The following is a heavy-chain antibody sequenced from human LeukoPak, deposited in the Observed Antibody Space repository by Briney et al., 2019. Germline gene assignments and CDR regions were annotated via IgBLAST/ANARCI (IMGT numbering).Heavy chain of an antibody. V-gene: IGHV5-51*01. Sequence: GESLKISCKGSGYSFTTYWIGWVRQMPGKGLEWMGSIYPGDSNTRYSPSFQGQVTISADKSITTAYLQWSSLKASDTAMYYCARHGPASSSSWTTHYYYYMDVWGKGTTVTVSS. CDR3: ARHGPASSSSWTTHYYYYMDV. J-gene: IGHJ6*03. CDR2: IYPGDSNT. CDR1: GYSFTTYW. D-gene: IGHD6-13*01.